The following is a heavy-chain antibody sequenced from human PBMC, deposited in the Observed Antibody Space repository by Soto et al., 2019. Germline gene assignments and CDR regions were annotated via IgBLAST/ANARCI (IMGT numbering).Heavy chain of an antibody. CDR2: IIPILGIA. Sequence: ASVKVSCKASGGTFSSYAISWVRQAPGQGLEWMGGIIPILGIANYTQKFQGRVTITADKSTSTAYMELSSLRSEDTAVYYWAGSTLDTAMAYYCYGMDVWGQGTTVTVSS. J-gene: IGHJ6*02. CDR1: GGTFSSYA. CDR3: AGSTLDTAMAYYCYGMDV. D-gene: IGHD5-18*01. V-gene: IGHV1-69*10.